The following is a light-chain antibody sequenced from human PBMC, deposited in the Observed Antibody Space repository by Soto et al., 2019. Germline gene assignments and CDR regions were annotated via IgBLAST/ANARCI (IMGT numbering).Light chain of an antibody. CDR1: QSITTF. V-gene: IGKV1-5*01. CDR2: DAS. CDR3: QGYNNYSSK. J-gene: IGKJ2*01. Sequence: GDRVTITCRASQSITTFLAWYQQKPGKAPQILIYDASKLEPGVPSRLSGGGSGTEFTLTISSLQPDDFEVYYCQGYNNYSSKFGQWTKVHI.